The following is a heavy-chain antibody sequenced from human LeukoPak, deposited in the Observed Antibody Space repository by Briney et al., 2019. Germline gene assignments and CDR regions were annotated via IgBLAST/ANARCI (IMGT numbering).Heavy chain of an antibody. CDR1: GFAFSSYE. D-gene: IGHD6-13*01. CDR2: ISSSGSTI. Sequence: QTGGSLRLSCAASGFAFSSYEMNWVRQAPGKGLEWVSYISSSGSTIYYADSVKGRFTISRDNSKNTLYLQMNSLRAEDTAVYYCAKEVREDSSSWYRGAWFDPWGQGTLVTVSS. J-gene: IGHJ5*02. CDR3: AKEVREDSSSWYRGAWFDP. V-gene: IGHV3-48*03.